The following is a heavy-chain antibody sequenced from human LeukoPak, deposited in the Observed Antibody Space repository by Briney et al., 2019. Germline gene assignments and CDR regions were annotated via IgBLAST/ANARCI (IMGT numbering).Heavy chain of an antibody. Sequence: SVKVSCKAFGGTFSSYAISWVRQAPGQGLEWMGGIIPIFGTANYAQKFQGRVTITADESTSTAYMELSSLRSEDTAVYYCARCDTVTTYGMDVWGQGTTVTVSS. V-gene: IGHV1-69*13. D-gene: IGHD4-17*01. CDR1: GGTFSSYA. CDR3: ARCDTVTTYGMDV. CDR2: IIPIFGTA. J-gene: IGHJ6*02.